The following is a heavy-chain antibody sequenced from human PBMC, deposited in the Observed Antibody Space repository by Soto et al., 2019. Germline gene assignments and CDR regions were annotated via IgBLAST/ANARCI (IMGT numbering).Heavy chain of an antibody. V-gene: IGHV4-39*01. CDR2: IYYDGNA. D-gene: IGHD2-2*01. Sequence: SETLSLTCPVSWDSVPRDSHYWGWIRQPTGKGLESIANIYYDGNAYYNPSLKSRVTISRDTSKNQASLKLSSVTAADTAVYYCARQTYCTSNICYPEGYYGMDVWGQGTTVT. J-gene: IGHJ6*02. CDR1: WDSVPRDSHY. CDR3: ARQTYCTSNICYPEGYYGMDV.